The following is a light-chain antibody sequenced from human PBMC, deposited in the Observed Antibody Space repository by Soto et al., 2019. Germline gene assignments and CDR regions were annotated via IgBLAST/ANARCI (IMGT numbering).Light chain of an antibody. CDR3: QQYVRSPMFT. Sequence: EIVLTQSPGTLSLSPGERATLSCRASQSVSSNYLAWYQQKPGQAPRLLIYGASRGAAGIPDRFIGSGSGTDLNLTINRLEPEDFAVHFCQQYVRSPMFTFGQGTKLEIK. CDR2: GAS. V-gene: IGKV3-20*01. J-gene: IGKJ2*01. CDR1: QSVSSNY.